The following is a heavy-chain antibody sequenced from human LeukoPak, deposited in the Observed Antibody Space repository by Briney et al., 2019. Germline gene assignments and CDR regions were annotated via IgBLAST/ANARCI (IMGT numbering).Heavy chain of an antibody. CDR2: IYISRDT. CDR1: GFTASSNY. Sequence: PRGSLRLSCAASGFTASSNYMNWVRQAPGKGLEWGSVIYISRDTYYADSVKGRFTISRDNSKNTLYLQMNSLRADDTAVYYCARAPERGGHSSSPDYWGQGTLVTVSS. V-gene: IGHV3-53*01. CDR3: ARAPERGGHSSSPDY. J-gene: IGHJ4*02. D-gene: IGHD6-6*01.